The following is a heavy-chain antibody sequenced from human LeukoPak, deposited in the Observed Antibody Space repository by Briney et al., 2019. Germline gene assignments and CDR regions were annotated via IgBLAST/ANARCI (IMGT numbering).Heavy chain of an antibody. Sequence: PSVTLSLTCTVSGGSINSYAYYWSWIRQPPGDGLEWIGYIYTSGSTIHIPSLKSRVTISVDTSKNQFSLKLSSVTAADTAVYYCARIAGPPHYDFWSGPWGYYYMDVWGKGTTVTVSS. J-gene: IGHJ6*03. CDR1: GGSINSYAYY. CDR2: IYTSGST. D-gene: IGHD3-3*01. CDR3: ARIAGPPHYDFWSGPWGYYYMDV. V-gene: IGHV4-4*09.